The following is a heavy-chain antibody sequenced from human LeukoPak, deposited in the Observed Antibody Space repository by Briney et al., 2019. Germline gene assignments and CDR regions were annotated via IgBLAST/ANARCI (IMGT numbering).Heavy chain of an antibody. J-gene: IGHJ5*01. Sequence: SQTLSLTCAISGDSVSSNSVAWNWIRQSPSRGLEWLGRTYYRSKWYNHYAVPVKSRITINPDTSKNQFSLQLNTVAPEDTAVYYCAKTAASSIASWGQGTRVTVSS. D-gene: IGHD2-15*01. CDR1: GDSVSSNSVA. V-gene: IGHV6-1*01. CDR2: TYYRSKWYN. CDR3: AKTAASSIAS.